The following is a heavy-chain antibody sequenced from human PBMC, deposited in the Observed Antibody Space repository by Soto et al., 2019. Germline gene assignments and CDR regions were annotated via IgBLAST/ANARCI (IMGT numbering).Heavy chain of an antibody. CDR3: ARGQGSYYEPASDY. Sequence: QVQLVESGGGVVQPGRSLRLSCAASGFTFSDYAMHWVRQAPGKGLEWVAVISYAGSNKFYADSVQGRFTISRDNSKNTLSVQINSLRGEDTAIYYCARGQGSYYEPASDYWGQGTLVTFSS. CDR1: GFTFSDYA. D-gene: IGHD3-3*01. V-gene: IGHV3-30-3*01. J-gene: IGHJ4*02. CDR2: ISYAGSNK.